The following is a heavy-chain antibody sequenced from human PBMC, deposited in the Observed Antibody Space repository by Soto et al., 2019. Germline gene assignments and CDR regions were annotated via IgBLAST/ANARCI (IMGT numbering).Heavy chain of an antibody. V-gene: IGHV3-53*01. D-gene: IGHD1-26*01. CDR3: ARDFPLSECRFSGSYYYNY. Sequence: GGSLRLSCAASGFTVSSNYMSWVRQAPGNGLEWVSTIYSNGNTYYADSVKGRFTISRDKSKNTLYLQMNSLRAEDTAVYYCARDFPLSECRFSGSYYYNYWGQGTLVTVSS. CDR1: GFTVSSNY. CDR2: IYSNGNT. J-gene: IGHJ4*02.